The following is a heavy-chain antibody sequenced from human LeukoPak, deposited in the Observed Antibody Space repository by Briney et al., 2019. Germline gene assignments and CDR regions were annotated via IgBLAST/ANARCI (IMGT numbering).Heavy chain of an antibody. J-gene: IGHJ6*02. D-gene: IGHD2-8*02. CDR1: GGSISSSSYY. CDR2: IYYSGST. Sequence: SETLSLTCTVSGGSISSSSYYWAWIRQPPGKGLEWIGSIYYSGSTYNNPSLKSRVTISVDTSKNQFSLELSSVTAADTAVYYCARKTGGTRITYYGMDVWGQGTTVTVSS. V-gene: IGHV4-39*01. CDR3: ARKTGGTRITYYGMDV.